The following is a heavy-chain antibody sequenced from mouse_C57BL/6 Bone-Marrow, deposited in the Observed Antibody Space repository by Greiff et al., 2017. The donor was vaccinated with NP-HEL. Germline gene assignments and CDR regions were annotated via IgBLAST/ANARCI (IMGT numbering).Heavy chain of an antibody. CDR3: ARFYYGSSYWYFDV. Sequence: VQLQQPGAELVMPGASVKLSCKASGYTFTSYWMHWVKQRPGQGLEWIGEIDPSDSYTKYNQKFKGKSTLTVDKSSSTAYMQLSSLTSEDSAVDYCARFYYGSSYWYFDVWGTGTTVTVSS. CDR1: GYTFTSYW. D-gene: IGHD1-1*01. V-gene: IGHV1-69*01. J-gene: IGHJ1*03. CDR2: IDPSDSYT.